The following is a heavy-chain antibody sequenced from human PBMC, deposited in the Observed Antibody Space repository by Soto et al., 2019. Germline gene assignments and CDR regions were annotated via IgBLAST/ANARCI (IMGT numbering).Heavy chain of an antibody. CDR1: GYTFTNYG. V-gene: IGHV1-18*01. D-gene: IGHD3-10*01. CDR2: INVYNGNT. CDR3: ARGVGSGSYYNQYNWFDP. J-gene: IGHJ5*02. Sequence: QVQLVQSGGEVKKPGASVKVSCKASGYTFTNYGISWVRQAPGQGLEWMGWINVYNGNTKYAQKVQGRDTMTTDTXTXPXXMELRSLRSDDTAVYYCARGVGSGSYYNQYNWFDPWGQGTLVTVSS.